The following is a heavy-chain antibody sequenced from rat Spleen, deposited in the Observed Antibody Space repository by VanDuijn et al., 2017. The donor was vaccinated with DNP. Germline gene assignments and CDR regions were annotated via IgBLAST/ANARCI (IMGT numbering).Heavy chain of an antibody. V-gene: IGHV3-1*01. J-gene: IGHJ3*01. CDR1: GYSITDNY. CDR2: ISYSGST. CDR3: VRSPYSVYKWGFAY. D-gene: IGHD1-7*01. Sequence: EVQLQESGPGLVKPSQSLSLTCSVTGYSITDNYWGWIRKFPGNKMEWIGHISYSGSTSFNPSLKSRISITRDTAKNQFFLQLNSVITEDAATYYCVRSPYSVYKWGFAYWGQGTLVTVSS.